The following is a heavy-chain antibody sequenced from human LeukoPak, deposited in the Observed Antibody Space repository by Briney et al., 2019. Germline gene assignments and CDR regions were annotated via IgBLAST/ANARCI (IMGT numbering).Heavy chain of an antibody. CDR1: GFPLNTYW. D-gene: IGHD2-2*01. CDR3: AREWVVPAAMNYYYGMDV. CDR2: ISSSGSTI. J-gene: IGHJ6*02. V-gene: IGHV3-48*04. Sequence: GGSLRLSCAASGFPLNTYWMHWVRQAPGKGLEWVSYISSSGSTIYYADSVKGRFTISRDNAKNSLYLQMNSLRAEDTAVYYCAREWVVPAAMNYYYGMDVWGQGTTVTVSS.